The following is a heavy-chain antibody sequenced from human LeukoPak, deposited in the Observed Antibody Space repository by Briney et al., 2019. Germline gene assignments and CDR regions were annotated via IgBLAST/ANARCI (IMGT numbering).Heavy chain of an antibody. J-gene: IGHJ4*02. Sequence: GRSLRLSCAASGFTFSNYAMHWVRQAPGKGLEWVAVISYDAKYKYYAVSLRGRFTISRDNPNNTLYLQMSSLGSEDTAVYYCARGWVVPATRLDYWGRGTLVTVSS. D-gene: IGHD2-15*01. V-gene: IGHV3-30*04. CDR1: GFTFSNYA. CDR2: ISYDAKYK. CDR3: ARGWVVPATRLDY.